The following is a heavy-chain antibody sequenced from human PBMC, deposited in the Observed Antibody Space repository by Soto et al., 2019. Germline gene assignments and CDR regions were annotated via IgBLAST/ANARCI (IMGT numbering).Heavy chain of an antibody. CDR3: ARLQDCSSTSCYDC. CDR1: GGSISSYY. V-gene: IGHV5-51*01. D-gene: IGHD2-2*01. J-gene: IGHJ4*02. CDR2: IYPGDSDT. Sequence: ETLSLTCTVSGGSISSYYWSWIRQPPGKGLEWMGIIYPGDSDTRYSPSFQGQVTISADKSISTAYLQWSSLKASDTAMYYCARLQDCSSTSCYDCWGQGTLVTVSS.